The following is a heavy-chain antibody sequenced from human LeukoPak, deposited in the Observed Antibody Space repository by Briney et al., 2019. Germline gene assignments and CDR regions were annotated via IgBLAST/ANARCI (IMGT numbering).Heavy chain of an antibody. J-gene: IGHJ4*02. CDR3: ARGSGSYYYFDY. Sequence: QPSETLSLTCTVSGGSISSGGYYWSWIRQHPGKGLEWIGYIYYSGSTYYNPSLKSRVTISVDTSKNQFSLKLSSVTAADTAVYYCARGSGSYYYFDYWGQGTLVTVSS. V-gene: IGHV4-31*03. CDR1: GGSISSGGYY. CDR2: IYYSGST. D-gene: IGHD1-26*01.